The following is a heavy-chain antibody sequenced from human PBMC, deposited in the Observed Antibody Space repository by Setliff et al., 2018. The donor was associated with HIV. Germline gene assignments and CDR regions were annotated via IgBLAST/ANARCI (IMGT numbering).Heavy chain of an antibody. CDR2: IKHSGVT. D-gene: IGHD6-19*01. V-gene: IGHV4-34*01. CDR3: AREPPAVAGSYSYYYMDV. CDR1: GGSLSTYY. Sequence: ETLSLTCAVYGGSLSTYYWRWIRQSPGKGLEWIGEIKHSGVTNNNPSLKSRVSISVDPSKNQFSLRLTSVTAADTGLYYCAREPPAVAGSYSYYYMDVWGKGTTVTVSS. J-gene: IGHJ6*03.